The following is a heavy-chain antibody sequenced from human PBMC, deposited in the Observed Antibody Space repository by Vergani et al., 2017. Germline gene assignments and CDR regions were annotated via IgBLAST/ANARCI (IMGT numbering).Heavy chain of an antibody. Sequence: VQLVESGGGVVQPGRSLRLSCAASGFTFSSYAMSWVRQAPGKGLEWVSAISGSGGSTYYADSVKGRFTISRDNSKNPLYLQMNSLRAEDTAVYYCAKDQFYDSSGYWNYWGQGTLVTVSS. CDR1: GFTFSSYA. J-gene: IGHJ4*02. V-gene: IGHV3-23*04. D-gene: IGHD3-22*01. CDR3: AKDQFYDSSGYWNY. CDR2: ISGSGGST.